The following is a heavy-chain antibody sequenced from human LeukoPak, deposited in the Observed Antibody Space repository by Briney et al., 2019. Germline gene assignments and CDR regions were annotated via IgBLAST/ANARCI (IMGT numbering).Heavy chain of an antibody. V-gene: IGHV3-21*01. CDR3: ARDGIVPAAICNGY. J-gene: IGHJ4*02. CDR2: ISSSSSYI. CDR1: GFTFSSYS. D-gene: IGHD2-2*01. Sequence: PGGSLRLSCAASGFTFSSYSMNWVRQAPGKGLEWVSSISSSSSYIYYADSVKGRFTISRDNAKNSLYLQMNSLRAEDTAVYYCARDGIVPAAICNGYWGQGTLVTVSS.